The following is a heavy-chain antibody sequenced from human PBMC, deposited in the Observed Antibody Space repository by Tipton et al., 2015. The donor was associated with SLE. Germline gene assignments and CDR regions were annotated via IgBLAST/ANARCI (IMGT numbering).Heavy chain of an antibody. Sequence: TLSLTCTVSGGSISSSSYYWGWIRQPPGKGLEWIGSIYYSGSTYYNPSLKSRLTISVDTSKNQFSRKLSSVTAADTAVYYCASLRFLEWLSLYYFDYWGQGTLVTVSS. CDR1: GGSISSSSYY. J-gene: IGHJ4*02. CDR2: IYYSGST. CDR3: ASLRFLEWLSLYYFDY. V-gene: IGHV4-39*01. D-gene: IGHD3-3*01.